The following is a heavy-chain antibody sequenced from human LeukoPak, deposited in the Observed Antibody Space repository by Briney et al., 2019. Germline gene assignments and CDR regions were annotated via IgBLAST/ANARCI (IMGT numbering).Heavy chain of an antibody. CDR2: IYYSGST. D-gene: IGHD6-13*01. CDR3: ARGYSSSWYYFDY. Sequence: SQTLSLTCTVSGGSISSGDYYWSWIRQPPGKGLEWIGYIYYSGSTYYNPSLKSRVTISVDTSKNQFSLKLSSVTAADPAVYYCARGYSSSWYYFDYWGQGTLVTVSS. J-gene: IGHJ4*02. CDR1: GGSISSGDYY. V-gene: IGHV4-30-4*01.